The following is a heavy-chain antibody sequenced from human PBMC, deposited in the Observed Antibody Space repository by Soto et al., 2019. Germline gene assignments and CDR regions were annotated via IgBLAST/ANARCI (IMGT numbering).Heavy chain of an antibody. CDR3: ARDHGCSSTSCYTWFDP. J-gene: IGHJ5*02. CDR1: GGTFSSYA. V-gene: IGHV1-69*01. Sequence: QVQLVQSGAEVKKPGSSVKVSCKASGGTFSSYAISWVRQAPGQGLEWMGGIIPIFGTANYAQKFQGRVTITADESPSTAYMELSSLRSEDTAVYYCARDHGCSSTSCYTWFDPWGQGTLVTVSS. D-gene: IGHD2-2*02. CDR2: IIPIFGTA.